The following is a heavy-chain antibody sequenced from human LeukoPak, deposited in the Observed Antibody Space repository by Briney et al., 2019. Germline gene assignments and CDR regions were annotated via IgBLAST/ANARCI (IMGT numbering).Heavy chain of an antibody. Sequence: GGSLRLSCAASGFTFSSYSMNWVCQAPGKGLEWVSSISSSSSYIYYADSVKGRFTISRDNAKNSLYLQMNSLRAEDTAVYYCARWLAAVTTGGYYFDYWGQGTLVTVSS. D-gene: IGHD6-13*01. CDR3: ARWLAAVTTGGYYFDY. CDR1: GFTFSSYS. V-gene: IGHV3-21*01. J-gene: IGHJ4*02. CDR2: ISSSSSYI.